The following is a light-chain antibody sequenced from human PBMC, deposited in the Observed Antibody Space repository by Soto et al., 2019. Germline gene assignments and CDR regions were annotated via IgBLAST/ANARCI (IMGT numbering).Light chain of an antibody. CDR3: QPSNG. V-gene: IGKV1-5*01. CDR1: QNINTW. CDR2: DAS. J-gene: IGKJ2*01. Sequence: DIQMTQSPSILSASVGDRVTITCRATQNINTWLAWYQQKPGKAPKMLIYDASRLQNGVPSSFSGSGSGTKFTLTISSLQPDDFATYYCQPSNGFGPGTKLDVK.